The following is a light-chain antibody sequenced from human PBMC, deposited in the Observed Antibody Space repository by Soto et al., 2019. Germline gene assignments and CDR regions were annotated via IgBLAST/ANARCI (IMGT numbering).Light chain of an antibody. CDR1: QSVSSN. CDR2: GAY. CDR3: QQYNNWPPWT. V-gene: IGKV3-15*01. J-gene: IGKJ1*01. Sequence: EIVMTQSPATLSVSPGERATLSCRASQSVSSNLAWYQQKPGQAPRLLIYGAYTRATGIPARFSGSGSGTECTLTISSLQSEDFAVYFCQQYNNWPPWTFGQGTKVEIK.